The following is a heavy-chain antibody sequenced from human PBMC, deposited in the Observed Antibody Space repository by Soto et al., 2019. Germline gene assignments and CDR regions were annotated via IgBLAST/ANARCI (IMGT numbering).Heavy chain of an antibody. CDR1: GYSFRTYW. CDR3: VRGAQGGYSYDY. D-gene: IGHD3-22*01. Sequence: GESLKISCKASGYSFRTYWIGWVRQMPGKGLEWMGIFYPVDSDTRYGPSLQGQVTISADKSISTAFLQWSSLKASDTAIYYCVRGAQGGYSYDYWGHGTLVTAPQ. V-gene: IGHV5-51*01. CDR2: FYPVDSDT. J-gene: IGHJ4*01.